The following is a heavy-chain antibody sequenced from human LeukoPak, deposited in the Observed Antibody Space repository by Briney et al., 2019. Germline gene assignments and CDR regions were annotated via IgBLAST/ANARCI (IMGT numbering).Heavy chain of an antibody. D-gene: IGHD5-18*01. Sequence: GGSLRLSCVASGFTFSSYAMSWVRQAPGKGLEWVSAISGSGGSTYYADSVKGRFTISRDNSKNTLYLQMNSLRAEDTAVYYCANNLVWGYSYGIAFDYWGQGTLVTVSS. J-gene: IGHJ4*02. CDR2: ISGSGGST. V-gene: IGHV3-23*01. CDR1: GFTFSSYA. CDR3: ANNLVWGYSYGIAFDY.